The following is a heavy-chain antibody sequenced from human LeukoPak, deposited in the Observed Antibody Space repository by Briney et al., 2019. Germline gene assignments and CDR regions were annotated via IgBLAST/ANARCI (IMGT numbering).Heavy chain of an antibody. CDR3: TRDPLAASAPGYFDS. CDR2: IIPIFGTT. CDR1: GGTFNNYA. Sequence: GSSVKVSCKPSGGTFNNYAVAWVRQAPGQGLEWMGQIIPIFGTTSYAPKFQGRVAITADEMTTTAYMKLSSLISEDTAVYYCTRDPLAASAPGYFDSWGQGSLVTVSS. D-gene: IGHD6-13*01. V-gene: IGHV1-69*01. J-gene: IGHJ4*02.